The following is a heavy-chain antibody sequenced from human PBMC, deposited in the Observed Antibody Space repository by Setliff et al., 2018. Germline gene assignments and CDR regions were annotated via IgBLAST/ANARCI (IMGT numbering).Heavy chain of an antibody. CDR1: GYSFTDYW. Sequence: GESLKISCKASGYSFTDYWIAWVRQMPGKGLEWMGIIYPSNSNIKDSPSFEAQINFSVDKSITAAYLQWSSLKATDTAIYYCARHEDRNKCTSSSCYRENDAFDVWGRGAMVTVSS. J-gene: IGHJ3*01. CDR3: ARHEDRNKCTSSSCYRENDAFDV. D-gene: IGHD2-2*01. CDR2: IYPSNSNI. V-gene: IGHV5-51*01.